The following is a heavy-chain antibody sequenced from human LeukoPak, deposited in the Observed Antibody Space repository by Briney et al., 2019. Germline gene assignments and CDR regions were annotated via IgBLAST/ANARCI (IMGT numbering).Heavy chain of an antibody. D-gene: IGHD2-15*01. CDR3: AKDGYCSGGSCYSVDAFDI. Sequence: GGSLRLSCAASGFTFSSYAMSWVRQAPGKGLEWVSAISGSGGNTYYADSVKGRFTISRDNSKNTLYLQMNSLRAEDTAVYYCAKDGYCSGGSCYSVDAFDIWGQGTMVTVSS. J-gene: IGHJ3*02. CDR2: ISGSGGNT. V-gene: IGHV3-23*01. CDR1: GFTFSSYA.